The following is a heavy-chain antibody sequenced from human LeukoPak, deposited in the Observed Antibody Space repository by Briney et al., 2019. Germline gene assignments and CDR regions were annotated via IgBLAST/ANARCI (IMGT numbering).Heavy chain of an antibody. J-gene: IGHJ4*02. V-gene: IGHV3-30*04. CDR3: AKDLYSNYGPADY. Sequence: GGSLRLSCVASGFSFSDSVIHWVRQAPGKGLEWVAVISHDVKTTYYADSVGGRFTISRDNSKNTLFLQMNSLRDEDTAVYYCAKDLYSNYGPADYWGQGTLVTVSS. CDR2: ISHDVKTT. D-gene: IGHD4-11*01. CDR1: GFSFSDSV.